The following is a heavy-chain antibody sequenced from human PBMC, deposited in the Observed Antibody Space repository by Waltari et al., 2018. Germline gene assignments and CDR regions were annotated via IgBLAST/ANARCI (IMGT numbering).Heavy chain of an antibody. CDR1: GGTFCSDA. CDR3: ARDGNYSHNY. J-gene: IGHJ4*02. V-gene: IGHV1-69*04. CDR2: IIPILGIA. Sequence: QVQLVQSGAEVKTPGSSVNVSCKASGGTFCSDAIGWVRPAPGQGLEWMGRIIPILGIANYAQKFQGRVTITADKSTSTAYMELSSLRSEDTAVYYCARDGNYSHNYWGQGTLVTVSS. D-gene: IGHD1-7*01.